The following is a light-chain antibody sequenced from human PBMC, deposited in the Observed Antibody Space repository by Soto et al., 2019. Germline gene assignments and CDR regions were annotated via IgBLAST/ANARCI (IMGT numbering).Light chain of an antibody. CDR2: WAS. CDR1: QSVLYIPTNKNY. J-gene: IGKJ4*01. CDR3: QQYFTTPRLG. Sequence: DILMTQSPDSLAVSLGEXATINCKSSQSVLYIPTNKNYLAWYQQKPGQPPKLLIYWASTRESGVPDRFSGSGSGTDFTLTISSLQAEDVAVYYCQQYFTTPRLGFGGGTKVDIK. V-gene: IGKV4-1*01.